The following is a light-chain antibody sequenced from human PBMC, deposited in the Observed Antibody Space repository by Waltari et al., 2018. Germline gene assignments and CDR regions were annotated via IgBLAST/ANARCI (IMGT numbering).Light chain of an antibody. CDR1: QSVSSSH. Sequence: EIVLTPSPGTLSLSPGERATLSCRASQSVSSSHLAWYQQKPGQAPRLLIYGASSRATGIPDRFSGSGSGTDFTLTISRLEPEDFAVYYCQQYGSSPQAFGPGTKVDIK. CDR3: QQYGSSPQA. CDR2: GAS. V-gene: IGKV3-20*01. J-gene: IGKJ3*01.